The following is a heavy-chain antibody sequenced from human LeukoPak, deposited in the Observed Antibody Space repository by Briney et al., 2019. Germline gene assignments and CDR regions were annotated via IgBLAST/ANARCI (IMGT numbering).Heavy chain of an antibody. Sequence: ASVKVPCKASGYTFTSYDINWVRQATGQGLEWMGWMNPNSGNTGYAQKFQGRVTMTRNTSISTAYMELSSLRSEDTAVYYCARGPPIAQWLQREDYWGQGTLVTVSS. CDR1: GYTFTSYD. V-gene: IGHV1-8*01. CDR2: MNPNSGNT. D-gene: IGHD6-19*01. J-gene: IGHJ4*02. CDR3: ARGPPIAQWLQREDY.